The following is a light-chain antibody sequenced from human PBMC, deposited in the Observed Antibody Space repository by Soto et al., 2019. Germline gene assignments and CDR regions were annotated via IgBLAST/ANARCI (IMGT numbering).Light chain of an antibody. V-gene: IGLV2-14*01. CDR2: DVR. CDR3: TSYTSSSTYV. CDR1: SSDVGAYNY. J-gene: IGLJ1*01. Sequence: QSALTQPASVSGSPGQSIAISCTGTSSDVGAYNYVSWYQQHPGKAPKLMIYDVRHRPSGASDRFSCSKSGNTASLTISGLQPEGQADYYCTSYTSSSTYVFGPGTQVPV.